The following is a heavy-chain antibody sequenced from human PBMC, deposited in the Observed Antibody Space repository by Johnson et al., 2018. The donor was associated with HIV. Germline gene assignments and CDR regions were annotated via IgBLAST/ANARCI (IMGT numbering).Heavy chain of an antibody. D-gene: IGHD1-26*01. Sequence: VQLVESGGGVVQPGRSLRLSCAASGFTFSTYGMSWVRQAPGKGLEWVSGINWNGGRTGYADSVKGRFTISRDNAKNSLYLQMNSLRAEDTALYYCARTLKWGLGLPDWDAFDIWGQGTMVTVSS. CDR1: GFTFSTYG. CDR2: INWNGGRT. J-gene: IGHJ3*02. CDR3: ARTLKWGLGLPDWDAFDI. V-gene: IGHV3-20*04.